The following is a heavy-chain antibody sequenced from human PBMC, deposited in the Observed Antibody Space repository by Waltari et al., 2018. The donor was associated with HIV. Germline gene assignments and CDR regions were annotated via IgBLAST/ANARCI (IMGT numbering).Heavy chain of an antibody. CDR2: ISGPGGII. D-gene: IGHD3-3*01. Sequence: EVQLLEAGGGLVQPGGSLRLSCAGSGFMFTTAAMHWVRQSPGKGVEWVLSISGPGGIINYADSVKGRFTVSRDNSKNTLYLQMNSLRGEDTAVYYCTRHRGVTIVGGVLRFDYWGQGVLVTVSS. CDR1: GFMFTTAA. CDR3: TRHRGVTIVGGVLRFDY. V-gene: IGHV3-23*01. J-gene: IGHJ4*02.